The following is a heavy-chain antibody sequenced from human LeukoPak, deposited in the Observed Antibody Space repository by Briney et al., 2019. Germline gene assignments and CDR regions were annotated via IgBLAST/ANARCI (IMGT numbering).Heavy chain of an antibody. CDR3: ARGQWFRAF. CDR2: IHYSGSA. J-gene: IGHJ4*02. D-gene: IGHD3-10*01. V-gene: IGHV4-59*12. Sequence: SETLSLTCIVSGGSISGYYWTWIRQPPGKGLEWIGEIHYSGSATYNPSLKSRVTISEDTSKNQFSLKMNSVTAADTAVYYCARGQWFRAFWSRGTPVTVSS. CDR1: GGSISGYY.